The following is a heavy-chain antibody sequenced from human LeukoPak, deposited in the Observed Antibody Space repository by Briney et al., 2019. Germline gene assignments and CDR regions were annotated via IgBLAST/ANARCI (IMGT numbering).Heavy chain of an antibody. Sequence: PGGSLRLSCAASGFTFSSYEMNWVRQAPGKGLEWVSYISSSSGSTIYYADSVKGRFTISRDNAKNSLYLQMNSLRAEDTAVYYCASHYGDYDYYYGMDVWGQGTTVTVSS. V-gene: IGHV3-48*03. CDR3: ASHYGDYDYYYGMDV. CDR1: GFTFSSYE. D-gene: IGHD4-17*01. CDR2: ISSSSGSTI. J-gene: IGHJ6*02.